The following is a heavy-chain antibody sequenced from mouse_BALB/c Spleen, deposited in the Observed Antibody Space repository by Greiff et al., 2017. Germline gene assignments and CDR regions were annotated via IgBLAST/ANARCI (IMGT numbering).Heavy chain of an antibody. V-gene: IGHV5-6-5*01. J-gene: IGHJ4*01. D-gene: IGHD2-14*01. CDR1: GFTFSSYA. Sequence: EVQVVESGGGLVKPGGSLKLSCAASGFTFSSYAMSWVRQTPEKRLEWVASISSGGSTYYPDSVKGRFTISRDNARNILYLQMSSLRSEDTAMYYCARGYYRYDGPYYAMDYWGQGTSVTVSS. CDR2: ISSGGST. CDR3: ARGYYRYDGPYYAMDY.